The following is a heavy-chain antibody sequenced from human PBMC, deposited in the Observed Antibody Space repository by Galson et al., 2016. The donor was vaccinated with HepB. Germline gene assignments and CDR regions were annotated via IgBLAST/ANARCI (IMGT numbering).Heavy chain of an antibody. CDR2: INSAGDT. J-gene: IGHJ4*02. CDR1: GFIFSTYD. Sequence: SLRLSCAASGFIFSTYDMHWVRQATGKGLEWVSSINSAGDTYYPDSVKGRFTISRDNAKNSLYLQVNSLRAEDAAVYYYERMSSGWRGDFDYWGQGGLVTVS. V-gene: IGHV3-13*01. D-gene: IGHD6-19*01. CDR3: ERMSSGWRGDFDY.